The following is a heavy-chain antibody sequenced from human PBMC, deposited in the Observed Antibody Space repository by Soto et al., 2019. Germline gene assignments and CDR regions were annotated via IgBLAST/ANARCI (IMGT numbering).Heavy chain of an antibody. Sequence: GGSLRLSCAASGFTFSSYAMHWVRQAPGKGLEWVAVISYDGSNKYYADSVKGRFTISRDNAKKSLYLQMNSLRVEDTAIYYCASGACSGYDCYYDYWGQGTLVTVSS. CDR1: GFTFSSYA. V-gene: IGHV3-30-3*01. D-gene: IGHD5-12*01. CDR3: ASGACSGYDCYYDY. J-gene: IGHJ4*02. CDR2: ISYDGSNK.